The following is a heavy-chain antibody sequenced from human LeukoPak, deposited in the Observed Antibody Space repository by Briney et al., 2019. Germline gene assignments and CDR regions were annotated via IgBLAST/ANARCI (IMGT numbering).Heavy chain of an antibody. CDR1: GYTFTIYY. D-gene: IGHD1-26*01. CDR2: INPNSGDT. CDR3: ARDLATYSPDVVY. J-gene: IGHJ4*02. V-gene: IGHV1-2*02. Sequence: ASVKVSCKASGYTFTIYYMHWLRQAPGQGLEWMGWINPNSGDTHYAQNFQGRVTLTRDTSSSTVYIELRRLRSDDTAVYYCARDLATYSPDVVYWGQGTLVTVSS.